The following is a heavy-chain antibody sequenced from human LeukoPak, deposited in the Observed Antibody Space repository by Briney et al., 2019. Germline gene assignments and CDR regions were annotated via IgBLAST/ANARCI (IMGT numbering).Heavy chain of an antibody. V-gene: IGHV3-23*01. J-gene: IGHJ6*02. CDR3: AKDLDSSGYNYYYGMDV. D-gene: IGHD3-22*01. CDR1: GGSFSGYY. CDR2: ISGSGGST. Sequence: ETLSLTCAVYGGSFSGYYWSWIRQPPGKGLEWVSAISGSGGSTYYADSVKGRFTISRDNSKNTLYLQMNSLRAEDTAVYYCAKDLDSSGYNYYYGMDVRGQGTTVTVSS.